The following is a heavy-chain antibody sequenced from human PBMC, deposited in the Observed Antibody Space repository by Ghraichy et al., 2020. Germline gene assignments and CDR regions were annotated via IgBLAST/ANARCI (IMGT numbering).Heavy chain of an antibody. CDR1: GYTLTELS. D-gene: IGHD3-22*01. V-gene: IGHV1-24*01. CDR2: FDPEDGET. Sequence: ASVKVSCKVSGYTLTELSMHWVRQAPGKGLEWMGGFDPEDGETIYAQKFQGRVTMTEDTSTDTAYMELSSLRSEDTAVYYCATGRGSSGYYQLPDAFDIWGQGTMVTVSS. CDR3: ATGRGSSGYYQLPDAFDI. J-gene: IGHJ3*02.